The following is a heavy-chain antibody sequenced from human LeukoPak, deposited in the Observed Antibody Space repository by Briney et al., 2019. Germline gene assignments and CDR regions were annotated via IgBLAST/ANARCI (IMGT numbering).Heavy chain of an antibody. CDR2: IYHSGST. CDR3: ARVARVQTLTGGYYFDY. Sequence: SQTLSLTCAVSGGSISSGGYSWSWIRQPPGKGLEWIGYIYHSGSTYYNPSPKSRVTISVDRSKNQFSLKLSSVTAADTAVYYCARVARVQTLTGGYYFDYWGQGTLVTVSS. V-gene: IGHV4-30-2*01. D-gene: IGHD7-27*01. CDR1: GGSISSGGYS. J-gene: IGHJ4*02.